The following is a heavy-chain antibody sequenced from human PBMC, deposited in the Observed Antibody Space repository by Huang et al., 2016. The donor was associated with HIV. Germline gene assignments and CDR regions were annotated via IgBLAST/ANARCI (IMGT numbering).Heavy chain of an antibody. CDR2: SNTDTGNP. V-gene: IGHV7-4-1*02. CDR1: GYIFTKYG. J-gene: IGHJ6*03. D-gene: IGHD3-16*01. Sequence: QVQLVQSGSELMRPGASVKVSVKASGYIFTKYGINWVRQAPGQGIEWMGWSNTDTGNPTYAQGFTGRFVFSLDTSVNTAYLQISRLKTEDTAVYYCARGDLWFYYMDVWGKGTTVTVSS. CDR3: ARGDLWFYYMDV.